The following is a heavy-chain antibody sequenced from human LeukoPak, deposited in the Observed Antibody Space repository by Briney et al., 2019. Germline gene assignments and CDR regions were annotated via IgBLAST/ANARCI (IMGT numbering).Heavy chain of an antibody. CDR3: ARDQNYYDSSGYYYPEYFQH. Sequence: GGSLRLSCAASGFTFSSYWMSWVRQAPGKGLEWVANIKQDGSEKYYVDSVKGRFTISRDNAMNSLYLQMNSLRAEDTAVYYCARDQNYYDSSGYYYPEYFQHWGQGTLVTVSS. CDR2: IKQDGSEK. J-gene: IGHJ1*01. CDR1: GFTFSSYW. V-gene: IGHV3-7*01. D-gene: IGHD3-22*01.